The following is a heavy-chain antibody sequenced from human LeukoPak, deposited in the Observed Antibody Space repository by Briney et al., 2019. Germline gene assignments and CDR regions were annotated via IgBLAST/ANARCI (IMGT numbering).Heavy chain of an antibody. Sequence: KPSETLSLTCTVSGGSITSSSYYWGWIRQPPGKGLEWIGTIHYSRSTYYNPSLKGRVTISVDTSENQFSLKLSSVTAADTAVYYCASSINWYYFDSWGQGTLVSVSS. J-gene: IGHJ4*02. CDR3: ASSINWYYFDS. CDR1: GGSITSSSYY. CDR2: IHYSRST. V-gene: IGHV4-39*01. D-gene: IGHD1-1*01.